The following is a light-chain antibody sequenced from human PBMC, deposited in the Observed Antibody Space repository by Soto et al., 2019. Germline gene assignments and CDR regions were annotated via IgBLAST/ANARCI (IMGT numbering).Light chain of an antibody. CDR2: GAS. CDR1: QYIGDF. CDR3: QQYYRYSYT. Sequence: DIQMTQSPSSLSASVGDRVTITCRASQYIGDFLNWYQQTPGKAPKLLIFGASNLHIGVPSRFSGSGSGTEFTLTINNLQRDDFATYYCQQYYRYSYTFGQGTKVDIK. J-gene: IGKJ2*01. V-gene: IGKV1-5*01.